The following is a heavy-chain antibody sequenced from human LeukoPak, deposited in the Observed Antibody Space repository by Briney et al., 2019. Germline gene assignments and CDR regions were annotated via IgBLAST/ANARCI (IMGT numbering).Heavy chain of an antibody. J-gene: IGHJ5*02. CDR1: GGSISSGDYY. CDR3: AREYRDITQNWFDP. Sequence: SETLSLTCTVSGGSISSGDYYWSRIRQPPGKGLEWIGYIYYSGSTYYNPSLKSRVTISVDTSKNQFSLKLSSVTAADTAVYYCAREYRDITQNWFDPWGQGTLVTVSS. CDR2: IYYSGST. V-gene: IGHV4-30-4*08. D-gene: IGHD4-17*01.